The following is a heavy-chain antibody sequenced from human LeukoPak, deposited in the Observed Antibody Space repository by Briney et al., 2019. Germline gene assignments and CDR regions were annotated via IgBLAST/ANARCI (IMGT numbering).Heavy chain of an antibody. Sequence: ASVKVSCKASGYTFTSYAISWVRQAPGQGLEWMGWIHPPSGGTNYAEKLQGRVTMTRDTSISTAYMELTRLTSDDAGVYYCVRDPGWLQVDYWGQGTLLTVSS. CDR3: VRDPGWLQVDY. CDR2: IHPPSGGT. D-gene: IGHD5-24*01. V-gene: IGHV1-2*02. J-gene: IGHJ4*02. CDR1: GYTFTSYA.